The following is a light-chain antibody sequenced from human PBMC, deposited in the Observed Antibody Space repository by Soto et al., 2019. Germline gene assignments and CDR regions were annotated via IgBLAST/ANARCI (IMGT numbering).Light chain of an antibody. J-gene: IGKJ4*01. V-gene: IGKV3-20*01. CDR3: QQYDGSPLT. CDR2: GAS. Sequence: EIVLTQSPGTLSLSPGERATLSCRASQSVSSSYLAWYQQKPGQAHRILIDGASSRATGIPDRFSGRGSGTGFTLTISRLEPEDFAVFYCQQYDGSPLTFGGGTKVEIK. CDR1: QSVSSSY.